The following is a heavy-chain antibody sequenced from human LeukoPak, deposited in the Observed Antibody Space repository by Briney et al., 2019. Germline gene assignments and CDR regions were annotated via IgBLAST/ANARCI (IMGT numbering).Heavy chain of an antibody. V-gene: IGHV3-74*01. CDR1: GYTFSSYW. CDR3: ARDQPTYYDFWSGYYNHMDV. Sequence: GRSLRLSCAASGYTFSSYWMNWVRQAPGKGLVWVSRINSDGSSTSYADSVKGRFTISRDNAKNTLYLQMNSLRAEDTAVYYCARDQPTYYDFWSGYYNHMDVWGKGTTVTVSS. CDR2: INSDGSST. J-gene: IGHJ6*03. D-gene: IGHD3-3*01.